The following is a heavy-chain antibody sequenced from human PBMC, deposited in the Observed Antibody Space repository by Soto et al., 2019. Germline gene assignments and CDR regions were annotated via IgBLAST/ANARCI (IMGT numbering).Heavy chain of an antibody. Sequence: GESLKISCKGSGYSFTSYWIGWVRQMPGKGLEWMGIIYPGDSDTRYSPSFQGQVTISADKSISTAYLQWSSLKASDTAMYYCATYYGSGSYWPSYYYYYGMDVWGQGTTVTVSS. CDR1: GYSFTSYW. J-gene: IGHJ6*02. D-gene: IGHD3-10*01. CDR2: IYPGDSDT. V-gene: IGHV5-51*01. CDR3: ATYYGSGSYWPSYYYYYGMDV.